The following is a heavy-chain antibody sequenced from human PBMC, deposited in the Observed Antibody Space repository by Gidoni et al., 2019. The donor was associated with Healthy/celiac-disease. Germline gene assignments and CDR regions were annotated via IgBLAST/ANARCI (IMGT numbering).Heavy chain of an antibody. CDR3: ARYGSGSQMPEY. V-gene: IGHV1-8*01. J-gene: IGHJ4*02. D-gene: IGHD3-10*01. CDR1: GYTFTSYD. Sequence: QVQLVQSGAEEKKPGASVNVPCKASGYTFTSYDINWVRQATGQGLEWMGWMNPNSGNTGYAQKCQGRVTMTRNTSISTAYMELSSLRSEDTAVYYCARYGSGSQMPEYWGQGTLVTVSS. CDR2: MNPNSGNT.